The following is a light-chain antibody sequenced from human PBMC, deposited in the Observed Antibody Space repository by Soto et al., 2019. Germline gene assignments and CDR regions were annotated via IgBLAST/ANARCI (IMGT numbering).Light chain of an antibody. CDR3: SSYAGSNNLV. V-gene: IGLV2-8*01. J-gene: IGLJ2*01. CDR2: EVS. Sequence: QSVLTQPPSASGSPGQSVTISCTGTSSDVGGYNYVSWYQQHPGKAPKLMIYEVSKRPSGVPDRFSGSKSGNTASLTVPGLQAEDEADYYCSSYAGSNNLVFGGGT. CDR1: SSDVGGYNY.